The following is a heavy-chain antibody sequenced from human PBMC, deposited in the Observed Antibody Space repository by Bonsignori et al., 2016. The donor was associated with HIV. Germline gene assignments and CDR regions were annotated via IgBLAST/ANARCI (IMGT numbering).Heavy chain of an antibody. Sequence: WIRQPPGKGLEWVSAISGSGVSTYYADSVKGRFTISRDNSKNTLYLQMNSLRAEDTAIYFCAKDRGGILGAPLFDIWGQGTMVTVSS. V-gene: IGHV3-23*01. J-gene: IGHJ3*02. CDR2: ISGSGVST. D-gene: IGHD1-26*01. CDR3: AKDRGGILGAPLFDI.